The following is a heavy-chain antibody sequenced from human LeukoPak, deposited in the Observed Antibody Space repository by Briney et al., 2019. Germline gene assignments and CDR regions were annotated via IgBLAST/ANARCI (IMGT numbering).Heavy chain of an antibody. CDR2: INPNSGGT. V-gene: IGHV1-2*02. CDR3: ARDSPVGATSPLDY. CDR1: GYTFTGYC. J-gene: IGHJ4*02. D-gene: IGHD1-26*01. Sequence: GASVKVSCKASGYTFTGYCMHWVRQAPGQGLEWMGWINPNSGGTNYAQKFQGRVTMTRDTSISTAYMELSRLRSDDTAVYYCARDSPVGATSPLDYWGQGTLVTVSS.